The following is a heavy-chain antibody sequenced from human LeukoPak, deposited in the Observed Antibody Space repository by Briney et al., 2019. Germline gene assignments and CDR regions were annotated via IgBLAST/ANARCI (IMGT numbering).Heavy chain of an antibody. D-gene: IGHD3-9*01. Sequence: GGSLRLSCAATGFTFSSYAMHWVRQAPGKGLEWVAVISYDGSNKYYADSVRGRFTISRDNAKNTLYLQMNTLRVEDTAVYYCTRDLMDYDVSTGLHHYYMDVWGQGTTVTVSS. CDR2: ISYDGSNK. V-gene: IGHV3-30-3*01. J-gene: IGHJ6*02. CDR3: TRDLMDYDVSTGLHHYYMDV. CDR1: GFTFSSYA.